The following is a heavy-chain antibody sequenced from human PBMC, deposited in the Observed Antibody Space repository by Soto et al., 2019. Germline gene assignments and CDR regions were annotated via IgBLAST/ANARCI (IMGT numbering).Heavy chain of an antibody. CDR1: GYTFTSYA. Sequence: QVQLVQSGAEVKKPGASVKVSCKASGYTFTSYAMHWVRQAPGQRLEWMGWINAGNGNTKYSQKFQGRVTITSHTSASTAYMEQSSLRSEDTAVYYCARDRMITFGGVIVYYYGMDVWGQGTTVTVSS. V-gene: IGHV1-3*01. D-gene: IGHD3-16*02. CDR3: ARDRMITFGGVIVYYYGMDV. CDR2: INAGNGNT. J-gene: IGHJ6*02.